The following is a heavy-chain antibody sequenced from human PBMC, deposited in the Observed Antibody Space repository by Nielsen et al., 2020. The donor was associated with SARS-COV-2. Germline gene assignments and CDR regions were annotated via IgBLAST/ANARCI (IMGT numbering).Heavy chain of an antibody. CDR3: ARGGYYDGSGLDY. V-gene: IGHV3-74*03. Sequence: GESLKISCAASGFTFSDYRMHWVRHAPGKGLVWVSHINPDETKTTYADSVKGRFTISRDNAKSSLYLQMNNLRAEDTALYYCARGGYYDGSGLDYWGQGTLVTVSS. CDR2: INPDETKT. D-gene: IGHD3-22*01. CDR1: GFTFSDYR. J-gene: IGHJ4*02.